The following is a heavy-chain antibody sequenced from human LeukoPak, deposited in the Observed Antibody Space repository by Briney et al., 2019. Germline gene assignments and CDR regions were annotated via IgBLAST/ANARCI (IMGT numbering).Heavy chain of an antibody. CDR2: IYYSGST. CDR3: ARAGTVTTFDY. Sequence: SETLSLTCTVSGGSISSGGYYWTWIRQHPGKGLEWIGYIYYSGSTHYNPSLKSRVTISVDTSNNQFSLKLSSVTAADTAVYYCARAGTVTTFDYWGQGILVTVSS. CDR1: GGSISSGGYY. J-gene: IGHJ4*02. V-gene: IGHV4-31*03. D-gene: IGHD4-17*01.